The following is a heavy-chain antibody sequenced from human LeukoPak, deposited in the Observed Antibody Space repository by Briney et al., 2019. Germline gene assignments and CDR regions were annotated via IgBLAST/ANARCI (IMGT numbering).Heavy chain of an antibody. CDR2: ISGSGGST. J-gene: IGHJ4*02. D-gene: IGHD2-2*01. CDR1: GFTFSSYA. V-gene: IGHV3-23*01. CDR3: AKALSYRGYCSSTSCYGPFDY. Sequence: PGGSLRLSCAASGFTFSSYAMSWVRQAPGKGLEWVSAISGSGGSTYYADSVKGRSTISRDNSKNTLYLQMNSLRAEDTAVYYCAKALSYRGYCSSTSCYGPFDYWGQGTLVTVSS.